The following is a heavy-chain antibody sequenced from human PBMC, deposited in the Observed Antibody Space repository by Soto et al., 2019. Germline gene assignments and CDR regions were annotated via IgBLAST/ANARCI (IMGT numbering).Heavy chain of an antibody. J-gene: IGHJ4*02. CDR2: ISDSGDST. D-gene: IGHD3-16*01. CDR1: GFKFYTYA. Sequence: GGSLRLSCAASGFKFYTYAMTWVRQAPGKGLEWVAGISDSGDSTYYADSVKGRFTISRDDAKNSVYLQIDSLRDEDTALYYCSRSPEVGVRGAYWGQGTLVTVSS. CDR3: SRSPEVGVRGAY. V-gene: IGHV3-23*01.